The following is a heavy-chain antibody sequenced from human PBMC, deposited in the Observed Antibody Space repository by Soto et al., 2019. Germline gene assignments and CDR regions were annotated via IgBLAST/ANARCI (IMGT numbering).Heavy chain of an antibody. D-gene: IGHD2-2*01. CDR1: GYTFTSYY. Sequence: KYSVASVKVSCKASGYTFTSYYMHWVRQAPGQGLEWMRIINPSGGSTSYAQKFQGRVTMTRDTSTSTVYMELSSLRSEDTAVYYCARDPNIVVVPAAVYAFDIWGQGTMVTVSS. V-gene: IGHV1-46*03. CDR3: ARDPNIVVVPAAVYAFDI. J-gene: IGHJ3*02. CDR2: INPSGGST.